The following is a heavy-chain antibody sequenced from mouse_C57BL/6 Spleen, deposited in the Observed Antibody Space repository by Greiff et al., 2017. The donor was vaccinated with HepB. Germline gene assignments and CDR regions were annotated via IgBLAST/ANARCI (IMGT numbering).Heavy chain of an antibody. J-gene: IGHJ1*03. CDR2: IRSKSNNYAT. CDR1: GFSFNTYA. Sequence: GGGLVQPKGSLKLSCAASGFSFNTYAMNWVRQAPGKGLEWVARIRSKSNNYATYYADSVKDRFTISRDDSESMLYLQMNNLKTEDTAMYYCVRHEFMRGYFDVWGTGTTVTVSS. V-gene: IGHV10-1*01. CDR3: VRHEFMRGYFDV. D-gene: IGHD1-1*01.